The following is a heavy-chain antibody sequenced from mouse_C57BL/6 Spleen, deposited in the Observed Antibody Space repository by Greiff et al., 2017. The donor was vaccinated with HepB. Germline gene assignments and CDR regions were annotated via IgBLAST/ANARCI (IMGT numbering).Heavy chain of an antibody. Sequence: DVKLVESGGGLVKPGGSLKLSCAASGFTFSSYAMSWVRQTPEKRLEWVATISDGGSYTYYPDNVKGRFTISRDNAKNNLYLQMSHLKSEDTAMYYCAREMGTTVEGAMDYWGQGTSVTVSS. D-gene: IGHD1-1*01. CDR2: ISDGGSYT. V-gene: IGHV5-4*01. J-gene: IGHJ4*01. CDR1: GFTFSSYA. CDR3: AREMGTTVEGAMDY.